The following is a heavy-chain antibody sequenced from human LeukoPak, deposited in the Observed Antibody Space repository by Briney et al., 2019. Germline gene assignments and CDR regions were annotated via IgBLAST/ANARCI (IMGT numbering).Heavy chain of an antibody. D-gene: IGHD6-25*01. CDR2: ISGSGGST. Sequence: GESLRLSCAASGFTFSSYAMSWVREAPGKGLEWVSAISGSGGSTYYADSVKGRFTISRDNSKNTLYLQMNSLRAEDTAVYYCAKGGVMGWFAPWGQGTLVTVSS. V-gene: IGHV3-23*01. J-gene: IGHJ5*02. CDR3: AKGGVMGWFAP. CDR1: GFTFSSYA.